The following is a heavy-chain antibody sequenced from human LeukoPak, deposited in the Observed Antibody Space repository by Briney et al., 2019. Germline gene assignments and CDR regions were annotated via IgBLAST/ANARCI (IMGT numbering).Heavy chain of an antibody. J-gene: IGHJ5*01. D-gene: IGHD5-18*01. Sequence: SVKVSCRASGGTFSSYSFSWVRQAPGQGLEWLGGIIVIFGTPNYPQKFHGRVTITADESTSTVYMELSSLRSEDTAMYYCARDVDSSMVTNWFDSWGQGTLVTVSS. CDR1: GGTFSSYS. V-gene: IGHV1-69*13. CDR3: ARDVDSSMVTNWFDS. CDR2: IIVIFGTP.